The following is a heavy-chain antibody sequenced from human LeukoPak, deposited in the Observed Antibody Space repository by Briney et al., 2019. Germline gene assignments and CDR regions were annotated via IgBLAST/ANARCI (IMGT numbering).Heavy chain of an antibody. CDR2: INPNSGGT. J-gene: IGHJ4*02. CDR3: ARGNDFWSGYYEDY. D-gene: IGHD3-3*01. V-gene: IGHV1-2*02. CDR1: GYTFTGYY. Sequence: ASVKVSCKASGYTFTGYYMHWVRQAPGQGLEWMGWINPNSGGTNYAQKFQGRVTMTRDTSISTAYMELSRLRSDDTAVYYCARGNDFWSGYYEDYWGQGTLVTVSS.